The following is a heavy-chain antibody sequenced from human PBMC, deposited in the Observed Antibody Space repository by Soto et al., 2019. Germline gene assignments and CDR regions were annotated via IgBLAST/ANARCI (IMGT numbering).Heavy chain of an antibody. V-gene: IGHV4-39*01. D-gene: IGHD2-2*01. J-gene: IGHJ5*02. CDR3: ARQGRCSISSCYDVGSPYNYFNP. CDR2: IYYTGSI. Sequence: QLQLQESSPGLVKPSETLSLTCTVSGGSISNSLNYWGWIRQPPGKGLEWIGTIYYTGSIYYNPSQKHRVTISVDTSRNQFSLRLSSVTAADTAVYYCARQGRCSISSCYDVGSPYNYFNPWGQGTLVTVST. CDR1: GGSISNSLNY.